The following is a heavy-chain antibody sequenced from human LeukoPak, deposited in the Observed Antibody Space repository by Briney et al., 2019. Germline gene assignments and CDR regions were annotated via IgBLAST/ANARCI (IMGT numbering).Heavy chain of an antibody. J-gene: IGHJ4*02. D-gene: IGHD3-22*01. Sequence: GGSLRLSCAASGFTFSSYAMSWVRQAPGKGLEWVSAISGSGGSTYYADSVKGRFTISRDNSKNTLCLQMNSLRAGDTAVYYCAKGAYYDSSGPSNWGQGTLVTVSS. CDR2: ISGSGGST. V-gene: IGHV3-23*01. CDR1: GFTFSSYA. CDR3: AKGAYYDSSGPSN.